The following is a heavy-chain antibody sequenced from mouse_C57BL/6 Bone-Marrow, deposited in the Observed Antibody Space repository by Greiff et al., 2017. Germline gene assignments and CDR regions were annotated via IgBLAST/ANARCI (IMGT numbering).Heavy chain of an antibody. CDR3: AREGAVEYWYFDV. CDR1: GFTFSDYY. Sequence: EVKLVESEGGLVQPGSSMKLSCTASGFTFSDYYMAWVRQVPEKGLEWVANINYDGSSTYYLDSLKSRFIISRDNAKNILYLQMSSLKSEDTATYYCAREGAVEYWYFDVWGTGTTVTVSS. J-gene: IGHJ1*03. V-gene: IGHV5-16*01. CDR2: INYDGSST. D-gene: IGHD1-1*01.